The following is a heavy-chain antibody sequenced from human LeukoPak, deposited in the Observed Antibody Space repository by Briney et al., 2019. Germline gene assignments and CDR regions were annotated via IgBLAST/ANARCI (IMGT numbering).Heavy chain of an antibody. CDR2: MNPNSGNT. CDR3: ARGPFGSSTYYFDY. Sequence: ASVKVSCKASGYTFTSYDINWVRQATGQGLEWMGWMNPNSGNTGYAQKFQGRVTMTRNTSISTAYMELSSLRSEDTAVYYCARGPFGSSTYYFDYWGQGALVTVSS. CDR1: GYTFTSYD. D-gene: IGHD6-13*01. V-gene: IGHV1-8*01. J-gene: IGHJ4*02.